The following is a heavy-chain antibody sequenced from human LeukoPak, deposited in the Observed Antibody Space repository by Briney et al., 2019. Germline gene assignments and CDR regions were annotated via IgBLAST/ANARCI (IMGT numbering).Heavy chain of an antibody. CDR1: GYTFTSYD. V-gene: IGHV1-8*01. Sequence: GASVKVSCKASGYTFTSYDINWVRQATGQGLEWMGWMNPNSGNTGYAQKCQGRVTMTRNTSISTAYMELSSLRSEDTAVYYCARGFKDKLMATIGSDFDYWGQGTLVTVSS. CDR2: MNPNSGNT. J-gene: IGHJ4*02. CDR3: ARGFKDKLMATIGSDFDY. D-gene: IGHD5-24*01.